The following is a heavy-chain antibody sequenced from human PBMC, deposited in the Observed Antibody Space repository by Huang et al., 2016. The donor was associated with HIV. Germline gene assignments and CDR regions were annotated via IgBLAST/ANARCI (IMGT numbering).Heavy chain of an antibody. Sequence: QMQLQQRGAGLLKPSETLSLTCGVSGGSFTGNYLTWIRQAPGKGLEWIGEVNDSGATNDNPSRNGGVTISLDKSKRELSLNLRSVTAADTAVYYCARQWTILEWLLGLDVWGQGTTVIVSS. J-gene: IGHJ6*02. CDR2: VNDSGAT. V-gene: IGHV4-34*02. CDR3: ARQWTILEWLLGLDV. CDR1: GGSFTGNY. D-gene: IGHD3-3*01.